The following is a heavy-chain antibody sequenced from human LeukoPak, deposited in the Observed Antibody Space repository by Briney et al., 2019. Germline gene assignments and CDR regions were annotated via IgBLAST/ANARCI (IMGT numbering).Heavy chain of an antibody. CDR3: ARGLEMATPPTYGMDV. Sequence: GGSLRLSCAASGFTFSDYYLSWIRQAPGKGLEWVSYISNSGASIYYADSVKGRFTISRDNAKTSVYLQMDGLRVDDTAVYYCARGLEMATPPTYGMDVWGQGTMVTVSS. D-gene: IGHD5-24*01. CDR1: GFTFSDYY. J-gene: IGHJ3*01. V-gene: IGHV3-11*01. CDR2: ISNSGASI.